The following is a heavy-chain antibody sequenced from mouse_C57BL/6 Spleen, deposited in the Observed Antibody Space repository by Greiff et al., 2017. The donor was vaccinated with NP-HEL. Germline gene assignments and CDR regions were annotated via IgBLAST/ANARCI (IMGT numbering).Heavy chain of an antibody. Sequence: QVQLQQPGAELVKPGASVKLSCKASGYTFTSYWMHWVKQRPGRGFEWIGRIDPNSGGTKYNEKFMCKATLTVDKPSSTAYMQLSSLTSEYSAVYYCARSGRDLYDYDAMDYWGQGTSVTVSS. J-gene: IGHJ4*01. D-gene: IGHD4-1*01. CDR3: ARSGRDLYDYDAMDY. CDR1: GYTFTSYW. V-gene: IGHV1-72*01. CDR2: IDPNSGGT.